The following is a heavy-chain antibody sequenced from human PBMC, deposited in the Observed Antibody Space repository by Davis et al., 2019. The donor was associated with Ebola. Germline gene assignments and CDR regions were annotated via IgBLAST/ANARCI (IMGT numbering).Heavy chain of an antibody. Sequence: GESLKISCAASGFVFRNYVMSWVRQHPGKGLEWVSTLRTSADTYYADSVKGRFTISRDNSKNTLYLQMNGLRVEDTAIYYCAKDTSNIWFDMWGKGTNVTVSS. CDR3: AKDTSNIWFDM. CDR1: GFVFRNYV. D-gene: IGHD2-2*01. CDR2: LRTSADT. J-gene: IGHJ3*02. V-gene: IGHV3-23*01.